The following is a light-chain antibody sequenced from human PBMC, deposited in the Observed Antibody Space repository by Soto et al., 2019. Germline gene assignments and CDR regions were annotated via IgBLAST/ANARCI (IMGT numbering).Light chain of an antibody. CDR1: QGISSY. Sequence: IQLTQSPSSLSASVGDRVTITCRASQGISSYLAWYQQKPGKAPKLLIYLASTLQSGVPSRFSGSGSGTDFSLTISSLQPEDVATYYCQYLNSHPLSFGGGTKVGIK. CDR2: LAS. V-gene: IGKV1-9*01. CDR3: QYLNSHPLS. J-gene: IGKJ4*01.